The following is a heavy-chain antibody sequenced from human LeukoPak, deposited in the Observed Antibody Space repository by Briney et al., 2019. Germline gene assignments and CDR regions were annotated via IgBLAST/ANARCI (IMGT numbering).Heavy chain of an antibody. CDR3: ARDGEGSYHAALDY. CDR1: GFTFSSHS. D-gene: IGHD1-26*01. J-gene: IGHJ4*02. CDR2: ISSSSSTI. Sequence: TGGSLRLSCAASGFTFSSHSMNWVRQAPGKGLEWVSYISSSSSTIYYADSVKGRFTISRDNAKNSLYLQMNSLRAEDTAVYYCARDGEGSYHAALDYWGQGTLVTVSS. V-gene: IGHV3-48*01.